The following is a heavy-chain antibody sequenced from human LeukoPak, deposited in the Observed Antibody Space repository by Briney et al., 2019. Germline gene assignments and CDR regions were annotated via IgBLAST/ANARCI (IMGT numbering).Heavy chain of an antibody. J-gene: IGHJ4*02. CDR3: ARHSRIRVVTDIDY. V-gene: IGHV4-39*01. CDR2: IYYSGST. Sequence: SETLSLTCTVSGGSISSSSYYWGWNRQPPGKGLEWIGSIYYSGSTYYNPSLKSRVTISVDTSKNQFSLKLSSVTAADTAVYYCARHSRIRVVTDIDYWGQGTLVTVSS. D-gene: IGHD4-23*01. CDR1: GGSISSSSYY.